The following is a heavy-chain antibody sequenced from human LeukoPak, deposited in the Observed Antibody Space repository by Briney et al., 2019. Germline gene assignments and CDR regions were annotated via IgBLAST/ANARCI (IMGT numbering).Heavy chain of an antibody. D-gene: IGHD4-17*01. J-gene: IGHJ6*03. Sequence: GGSLRLSCAASGFTFSSYSMNWVRQAPGKGLEWVSYISSSSRTIYYADPVKGRFTISRDNAKNSLYLQMNSLRAEDTAVYYCARQTTRYKDVWGKGTTVTVSS. CDR2: ISSSSRTI. CDR3: ARQTTRYKDV. CDR1: GFTFSSYS. V-gene: IGHV3-48*01.